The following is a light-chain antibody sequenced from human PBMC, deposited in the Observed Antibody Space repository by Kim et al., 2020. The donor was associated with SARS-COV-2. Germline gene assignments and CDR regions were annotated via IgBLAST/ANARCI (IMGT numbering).Light chain of an antibody. J-gene: IGKJ2*01. Sequence: ENVLTQSPRTLSLSPGERGTLSCRASQSVSSSYLAWYQQKPGQAPRLLICATSTRATGIPDRFSGSGSGTDFTLTISRLEPEDFAIYYCQQYRSSLYTFGQGTKLEIK. V-gene: IGKV3-20*01. CDR1: QSVSSSY. CDR3: QQYRSSLYT. CDR2: ATS.